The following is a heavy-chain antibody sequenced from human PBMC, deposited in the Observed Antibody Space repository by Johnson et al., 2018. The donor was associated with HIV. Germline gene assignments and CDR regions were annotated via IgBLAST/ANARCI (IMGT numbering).Heavy chain of an antibody. Sequence: VQLVESGGGVVQPGRSLRLSCVGSGFTFSSFGMHWVRQAPGKGLEWVALISYDGNKKYYVDSVKGRFTISRDNAKNSLYLQMNSLRAEDTAMYYCVRGQSPLYDAFDIWGHGTMVTVSS. V-gene: IGHV3-30*03. CDR2: ISYDGNKK. CDR3: VRGQSPLYDAFDI. CDR1: GFTFSSFG. J-gene: IGHJ3*02.